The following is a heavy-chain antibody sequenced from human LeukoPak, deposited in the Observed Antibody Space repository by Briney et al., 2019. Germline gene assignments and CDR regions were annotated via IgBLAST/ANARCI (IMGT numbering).Heavy chain of an antibody. CDR2: INPGGSDT. CDR1: GFTFSSYS. Sequence: GGSLRLSCAASGFTFSSYSMNWVRQAPGKGLEWVANINPGGSDTQYVDSVRGRFTISRDNAKNSMYLHMNSLRAEDTAVYYCARPFGRGMDVWGQGTTVTVSS. D-gene: IGHD3-16*01. CDR3: ARPFGRGMDV. J-gene: IGHJ6*02. V-gene: IGHV3-7*01.